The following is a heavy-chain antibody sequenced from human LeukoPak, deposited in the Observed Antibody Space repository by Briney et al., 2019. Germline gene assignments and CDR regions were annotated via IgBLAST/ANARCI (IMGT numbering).Heavy chain of an antibody. CDR3: AKDLGKAGTAAGISRFDY. V-gene: IGHV3-23*01. J-gene: IGHJ4*02. CDR2: ISGSGGST. Sequence: GGSLRLSCVASGFTFSSYAMSWVRQAPGKGLEWVSAISGSGGSTYYADSVKGRFTISRDNSKNTLYLQMNSLRAEDTAVYYCAKDLGKAGTAAGISRFDYWGQGTLVTVSS. D-gene: IGHD6-13*01. CDR1: GFTFSSYA.